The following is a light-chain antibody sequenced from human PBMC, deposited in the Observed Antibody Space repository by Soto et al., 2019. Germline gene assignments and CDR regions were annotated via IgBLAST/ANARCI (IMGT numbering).Light chain of an antibody. V-gene: IGKV4-1*01. CDR3: QQYYSSPFT. CDR2: WAS. J-gene: IGKJ2*01. CDR1: QSVLYSSNNKNY. Sequence: DIVMTQSPDSLAVSLGERATFNCKSSQSVLYSSNNKNYLAWYQQRPGQPPKLLIYWASTRESGVPDRFSGSGSGTDFTHTISSLQAEDVAVYYCQQYYSSPFTFGQGTKLEIK.